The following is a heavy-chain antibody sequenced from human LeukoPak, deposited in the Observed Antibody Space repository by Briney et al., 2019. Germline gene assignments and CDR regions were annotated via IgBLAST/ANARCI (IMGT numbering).Heavy chain of an antibody. J-gene: IGHJ4*02. D-gene: IGHD1-26*01. CDR3: ARDSGSYLYYFDY. V-gene: IGHV3-48*04. CDR2: ISSSGSTI. Sequence: GGSLRLSCAASGFTFSSYSMSWVRQAPGKGLEWVSYISSSGSTIYYADSVKGRFTISRDNAKNSLYLQMNSLRAEDTAVYHCARDSGSYLYYFDYWGQGTLVTVSS. CDR1: GFTFSSYS.